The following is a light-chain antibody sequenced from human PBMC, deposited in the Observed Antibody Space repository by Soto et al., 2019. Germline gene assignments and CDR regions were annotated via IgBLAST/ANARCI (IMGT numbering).Light chain of an antibody. CDR1: NIGSKG. CDR3: QVWDSSGDPYV. Sequence: SYELTQPPSVSVAPGQTARITCGGDNIGSKGVHWYQQKSGQAPVLVVYDDSDRPSGIPERFSGSNSGNTATLTISRVEAGDEADYYCQVWDSSGDPYVFGTGTKLTVL. CDR2: DDS. J-gene: IGLJ1*01. V-gene: IGLV3-21*02.